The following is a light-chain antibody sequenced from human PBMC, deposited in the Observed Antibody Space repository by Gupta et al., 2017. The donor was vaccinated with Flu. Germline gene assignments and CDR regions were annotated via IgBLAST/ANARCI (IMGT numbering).Light chain of an antibody. J-gene: IGLJ1*01. CDR3: QAGDITTNAYV. CDR2: QDT. Sequence: SYELTQPPSVSVSPGQTASITCSGDRLGDRYACWYQQKPGRSPVLVIYQDTKRPAGIPERFSGSNSGNTATLTISGTQAMDEADYYCQAGDITTNAYVFGTGTTVTVL. V-gene: IGLV3-1*01. CDR1: RLGDRY.